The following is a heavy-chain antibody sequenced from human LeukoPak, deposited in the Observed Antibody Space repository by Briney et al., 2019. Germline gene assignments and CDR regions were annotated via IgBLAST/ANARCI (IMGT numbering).Heavy chain of an antibody. CDR3: ARVFNIGGWFGELPKTNFDY. CDR1: GFTFSSYW. V-gene: IGHV3-7*01. J-gene: IGHJ4*02. Sequence: PGGSLRLSCAASGFTFSSYWMSWVRQAPGKGLEWVANVKYDGSEKYYVDSVKGRFTISRDNAKNSLYLQMNSLRAEDTAVYYCARVFNIGGWFGELPKTNFDYWGQGTLVTVSS. CDR2: VKYDGSEK. D-gene: IGHD3-10*01.